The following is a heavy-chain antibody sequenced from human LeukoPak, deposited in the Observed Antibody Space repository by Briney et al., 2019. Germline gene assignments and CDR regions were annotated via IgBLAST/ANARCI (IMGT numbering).Heavy chain of an antibody. D-gene: IGHD6-13*01. Sequence: PGGSLRLSCAASGFTFSSYDMHWVRQVPGKGLEWVAVISYDGSNKYYADSVKGRFTISRDNSKNTLYLQMNSLRAEDTAVYYCASFPGYSSSWYYFDYWGQGTLVTVSS. CDR1: GFTFSSYD. J-gene: IGHJ4*02. V-gene: IGHV3-30*19. CDR3: ASFPGYSSSWYYFDY. CDR2: ISYDGSNK.